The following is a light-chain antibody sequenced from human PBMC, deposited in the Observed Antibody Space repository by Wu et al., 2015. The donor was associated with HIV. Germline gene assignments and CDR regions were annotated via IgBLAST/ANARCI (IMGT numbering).Light chain of an antibody. CDR2: DAS. CDR1: QSVSSY. V-gene: IGKV3-11*01. CDR3: QQRSNWPPVHV. Sequence: EIVLTQSPATLSLSPGERATLSCRASQSVSSYLAWYQQKPGQAPRLLIYDASNRATGIPARFSGSGSGTDFTLTISSLEPEDFAVYYCQQRSNWPPVHVFGRG. J-gene: IGKJ4*01.